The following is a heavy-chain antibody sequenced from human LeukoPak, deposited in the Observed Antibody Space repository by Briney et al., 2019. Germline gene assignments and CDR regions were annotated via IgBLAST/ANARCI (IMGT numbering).Heavy chain of an antibody. V-gene: IGHV3-21*01. Sequence: GGSLRLSCAASGFTFSSYSMNWVRQAPGKGLELVSSISSSSSYIYYADSVKGRFTISRDNAKNSLYLQMNSLRAEDTAVYYCARDNGRKLVLGYWGQGTLVTVSS. CDR3: ARDNGRKLVLGY. CDR2: ISSSSSYI. CDR1: GFTFSSYS. J-gene: IGHJ4*02. D-gene: IGHD6-6*01.